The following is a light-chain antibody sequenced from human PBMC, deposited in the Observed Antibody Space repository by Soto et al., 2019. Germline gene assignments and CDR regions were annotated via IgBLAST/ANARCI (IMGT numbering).Light chain of an antibody. CDR2: AAS. V-gene: IGKV1-39*01. CDR3: HQRQSWPRT. Sequence: DIQMTQSPSSLSASIGDRVTITCRASQSITTNLNWYQQKPGKAPQLLIYAASSLQSGVPSRFSGSGSGTDFTLTISGLQPDDFAVYYCHQRQSWPRTFGQGTKVDI. J-gene: IGKJ1*01. CDR1: QSITTN.